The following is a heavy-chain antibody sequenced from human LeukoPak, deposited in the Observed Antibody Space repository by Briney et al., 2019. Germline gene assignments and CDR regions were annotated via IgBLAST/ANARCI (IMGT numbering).Heavy chain of an antibody. CDR3: ARGLRAGY. J-gene: IGHJ4*02. Sequence: ASVKVSCKASGYTFTGYYMHWVRQATGQGLEWMGWMNPNSGNTGYAQKFQGRVTMTRNTSISTAYMELSSLRSEDAAVYYCARGLRAGYWGQGTLVTVSS. D-gene: IGHD6-13*01. CDR2: MNPNSGNT. V-gene: IGHV1-8*02. CDR1: GYTFTGYY.